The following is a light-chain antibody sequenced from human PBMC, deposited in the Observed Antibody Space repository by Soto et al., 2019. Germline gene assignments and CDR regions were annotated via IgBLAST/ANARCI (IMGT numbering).Light chain of an antibody. J-gene: IGLJ2*01. CDR2: EVV. Sequence: QSALTQPASVSGSPGQSITISCTGSSSDVGPYNLVSWYQHHPGKAPKLMISEVVMRPSGVSNRFSGSKSGNTASLTISGLQAEDEADYYCCSYAGSSMFVFGGGTKVTVL. V-gene: IGLV2-23*02. CDR3: CSYAGSSMFV. CDR1: SSDVGPYNL.